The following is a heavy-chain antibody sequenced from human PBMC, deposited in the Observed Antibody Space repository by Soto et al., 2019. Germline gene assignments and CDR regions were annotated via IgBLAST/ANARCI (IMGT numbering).Heavy chain of an antibody. J-gene: IGHJ6*02. CDR3: TRHSYGYPPYSYYGMDV. D-gene: IGHD5-18*01. CDR1: GFTFSGSA. CDR2: IRSKANSYAT. V-gene: IGHV3-73*01. Sequence: GGSLRLSCAASGFTFSGSAIHWVRQASGKGLEWVGRIRSKANSYATAYAASVKGRFTISRDDSKNTAYLQMNSLKTEDTAVYYCTRHSYGYPPYSYYGMDVWGQGTTVTV.